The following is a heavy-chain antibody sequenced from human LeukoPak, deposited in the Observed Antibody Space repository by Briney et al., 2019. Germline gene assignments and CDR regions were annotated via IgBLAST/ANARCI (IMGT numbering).Heavy chain of an antibody. J-gene: IGHJ4*02. V-gene: IGHV3-33*01. CDR3: ARTTDTVTIDY. CDR1: GFTFSSYG. D-gene: IGHD4-17*01. CDR2: IWYDGSNK. Sequence: GGSLRLFCAASGFTFSSYGMHWVRQAPGKGLEWVAVIWYDGSNKYYADSVKGRFTISRDNSKNTLYLQMNSLRAEDTAVYYCARTTDTVTIDYWGQGTLVTVSS.